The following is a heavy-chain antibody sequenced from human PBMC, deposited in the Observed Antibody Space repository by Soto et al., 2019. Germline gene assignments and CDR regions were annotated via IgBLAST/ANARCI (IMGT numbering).Heavy chain of an antibody. J-gene: IGHJ6*02. V-gene: IGHV3-48*01. Sequence: EVQLVESGGGLVQPGGSLRLSCAASGFTFSDYSINWVRQAPGKGLEWISYISRSSNTIFYADSVKGRFTISRDNANKSLYLQMNSLGADDTAVYFCARGWAEMTTVTSRPMDVWGQGTTVIVSS. CDR2: ISRSSNTI. D-gene: IGHD4-17*01. CDR3: ARGWAEMTTVTSRPMDV. CDR1: GFTFSDYS.